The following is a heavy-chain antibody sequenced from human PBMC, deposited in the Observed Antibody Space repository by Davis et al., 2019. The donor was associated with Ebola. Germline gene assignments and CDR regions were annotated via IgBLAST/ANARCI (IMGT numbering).Heavy chain of an antibody. V-gene: IGHV3-21*01. CDR3: ARWTATDRAFDI. CDR2: ISSSSSYI. J-gene: IGHJ3*02. Sequence: PGGSLRLSCAASGFTFSSYSMNWVRQAPGKGLEWVSSISSSSSYISYADSVKGRFTIPRDNAKNSLYLQMNSLRDEDTAVYYSARWTATDRAFDIWGQGTMVTVSS. CDR1: GFTFSSYS. D-gene: IGHD5-12*01.